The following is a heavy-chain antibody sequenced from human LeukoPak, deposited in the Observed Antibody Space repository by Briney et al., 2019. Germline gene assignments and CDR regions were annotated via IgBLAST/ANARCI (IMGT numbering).Heavy chain of an antibody. CDR2: IKQDGSEK. V-gene: IGHV3-7*03. J-gene: IGHJ4*02. Sequence: GGSLRLSCAASGFTFSCYWMSWVRQAPGKGLEWVANIKQDGSEKYYVDSVKGRFTISRDNAKNSLYLQMNSLRAEDTAVYHCARGGGGYVGFDYWGQGTLVTVSS. CDR3: ARGGGGYVGFDY. D-gene: IGHD5-12*01. CDR1: GFTFSCYW.